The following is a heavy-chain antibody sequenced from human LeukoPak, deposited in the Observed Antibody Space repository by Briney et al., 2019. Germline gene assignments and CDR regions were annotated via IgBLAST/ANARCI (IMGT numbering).Heavy chain of an antibody. CDR3: AKERYCSTTSCPLGDS. Sequence: GGSLRLSCAASGFTFDDYAMHWVRQVPGKGLEWVSRISWNSGSIGYADSVKGRFTISRDNSKNTLYLQMNSLRAEDTAVYYCAKERYCSTTSCPLGDSWGQGTLVTVSS. V-gene: IGHV3-9*01. CDR1: GFTFDDYA. D-gene: IGHD2-2*01. J-gene: IGHJ4*02. CDR2: ISWNSGSI.